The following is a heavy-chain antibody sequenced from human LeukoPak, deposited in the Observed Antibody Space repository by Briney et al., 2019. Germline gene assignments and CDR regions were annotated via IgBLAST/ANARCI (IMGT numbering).Heavy chain of an antibody. Sequence: SETLSLTCTVSGGSINDYYWTWSRQTPGKRLEWLGYIHSNGNTSYSPSLKRRVIMSVDTSKNHCSLRLSSVTTADTAVYYCARGVPYFDPSGDIYIDAFDIWGQWTMVTVSS. CDR2: IHSNGNT. D-gene: IGHD2-15*01. CDR1: GGSINDYY. CDR3: ARGVPYFDPSGDIYIDAFDI. V-gene: IGHV4-59*01. J-gene: IGHJ3*02.